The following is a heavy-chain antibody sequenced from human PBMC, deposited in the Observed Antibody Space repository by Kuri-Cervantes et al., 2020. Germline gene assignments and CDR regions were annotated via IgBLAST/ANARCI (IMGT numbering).Heavy chain of an antibody. V-gene: IGHV3-53*05. Sequence: LSLTCAASGFTVSSNYMSWVRQAPGKGLEWVSVIYSGGSTYYADSVKGRFTISRDNSKNTLYLQMNSLRAEDTALYYCAKEGYSSGWSRGGFDYWGQGTLVTVSS. J-gene: IGHJ4*02. CDR3: AKEGYSSGWSRGGFDY. CDR1: GFTVSSNY. CDR2: IYSGGST. D-gene: IGHD6-19*01.